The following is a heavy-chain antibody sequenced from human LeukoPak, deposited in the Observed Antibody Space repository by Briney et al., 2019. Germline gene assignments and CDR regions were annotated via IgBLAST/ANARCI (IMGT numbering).Heavy chain of an antibody. V-gene: IGHV1-2*02. Sequence: ASVKVSCKASGYTFTGYYMHWVRQAPGQGLEWMGWINPNSGGTNYAQKFQGRVTMTRDTSISTAYMELSRLRSDDTAVYYCARDSYSSSSLGYYYYMDVWGKGTTVTASS. CDR2: INPNSGGT. CDR1: GYTFTGYY. J-gene: IGHJ6*03. D-gene: IGHD6-6*01. CDR3: ARDSYSSSSLGYYYYMDV.